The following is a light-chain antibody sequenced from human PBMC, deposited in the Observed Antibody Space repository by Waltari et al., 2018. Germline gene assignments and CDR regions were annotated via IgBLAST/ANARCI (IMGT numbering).Light chain of an antibody. V-gene: IGKV1-NL1*01. Sequence: DIQMTQSPSSLSASVGDRVTITCRASQDISNSLAWYQQKPGKAPKLLLYAASRLESGVPSRFSGTGSGTDYTLTISILQPDDFATYYCQQYYRTPPETFGQGTKVEIK. J-gene: IGKJ1*01. CDR1: QDISNS. CDR2: AAS. CDR3: QQYYRTPPET.